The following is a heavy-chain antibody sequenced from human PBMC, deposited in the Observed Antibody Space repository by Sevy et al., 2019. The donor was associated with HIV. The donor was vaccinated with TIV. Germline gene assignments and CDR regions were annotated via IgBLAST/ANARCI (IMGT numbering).Heavy chain of an antibody. CDR3: AKDRWNSGYYFIFDY. D-gene: IGHD3-22*01. CDR1: GFTFSSYG. J-gene: IGHJ4*02. Sequence: GGSLRLSCAASGFTFSSYGMHWVRQAPGKGLEWVAAISYDGSNKYYADSVKGRFTISRDNSKNTLYLQMNSLRAEDTAVYYCAKDRWNSGYYFIFDYWGQGTLVTVSS. CDR2: ISYDGSNK. V-gene: IGHV3-30*18.